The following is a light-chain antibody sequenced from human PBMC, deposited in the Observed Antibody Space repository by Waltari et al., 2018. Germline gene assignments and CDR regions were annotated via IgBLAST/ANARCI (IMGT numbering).Light chain of an antibody. J-gene: IGLJ2*01. CDR1: KWGGTY. Sequence: SYDLTQLPSASVSPGQTASITCSGDKWGGTYASWYQLSAGQSPILVISQHNQRPSGIPERFSGSYSGNTAPLTISGTQTMDEADYCCQAWDSNTGVFGGGTKLSVL. V-gene: IGLV3-1*01. CDR3: QAWDSNTGV. CDR2: QHN.